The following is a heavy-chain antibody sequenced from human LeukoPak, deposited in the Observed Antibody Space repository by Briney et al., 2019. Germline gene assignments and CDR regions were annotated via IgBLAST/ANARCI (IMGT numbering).Heavy chain of an antibody. Sequence: GGSQRLSCAASGFTFSSYAMSWVRQAPGKGLEWVSAISGSGGSTYYADSLKGRFTISRDNSKNTLYLQMNSLRAEDTAVYYCAKPVTRIAVAGVFDYWGQGTLVTVSS. CDR1: GFTFSSYA. CDR2: ISGSGGST. V-gene: IGHV3-23*01. CDR3: AKPVTRIAVAGVFDY. J-gene: IGHJ4*02. D-gene: IGHD6-19*01.